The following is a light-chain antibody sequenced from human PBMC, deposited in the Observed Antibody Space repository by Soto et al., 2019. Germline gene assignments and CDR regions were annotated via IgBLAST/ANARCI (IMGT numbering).Light chain of an antibody. J-gene: IGLJ1*01. CDR1: SSDVGDYNY. V-gene: IGLV2-14*01. CDR3: SSYTSSSPNSV. CDR2: DVS. Sequence: QSALTQPASVSGSPGQSITISCTGTSSDVGDYNYVSWYQQHPGKAPILMIYDVSNRPSGVSNRFSGSKSGNTASLTISGLQDEDEADYYCSSYTSSSPNSVFGTGTKLTVL.